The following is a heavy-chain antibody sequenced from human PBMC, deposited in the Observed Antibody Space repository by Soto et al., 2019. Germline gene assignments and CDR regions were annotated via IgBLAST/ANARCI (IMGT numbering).Heavy chain of an antibody. CDR2: VHDSWGS. CDR3: ARRYGSCFDY. D-gene: IGHD5-18*01. J-gene: IGHJ4*02. CDR1: GGSISSYY. Sequence: SETLSLTCTVSGGSISSYYWSWIRQPPGKGLEWIGYVHDSWGSYYNPSLKSRVTISVDTSKNQFSLKLSSVTAADTAVYYCARRYGSCFDYWGQGTLVTVSS. V-gene: IGHV4-59*08.